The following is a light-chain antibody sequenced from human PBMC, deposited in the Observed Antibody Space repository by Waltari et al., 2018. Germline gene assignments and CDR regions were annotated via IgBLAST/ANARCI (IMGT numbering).Light chain of an antibody. CDR1: SLKSYS. J-gene: IGLJ3*02. CDR2: GKN. V-gene: IGLV3-19*01. Sequence: SSELTQDPAVSVALGQTVRITCQVESLKSYSASLYRQRAGKSPLLVIYGKNKRPSGIPDRFSGSSLGDTSSLTITAARAEDEADYYCSSRDIRGIQLLFGGGTKLTVL. CDR3: SSRDIRGIQLL.